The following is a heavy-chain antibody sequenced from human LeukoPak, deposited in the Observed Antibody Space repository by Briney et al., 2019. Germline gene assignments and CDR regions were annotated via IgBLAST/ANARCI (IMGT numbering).Heavy chain of an antibody. J-gene: IGHJ4*02. Sequence: PGGSLRLSCEASGFTFSSISMNWVRQAPGKGLEWVSSISPDGETTYHADSVKGRFTTSRDNAKSSLYLQMNSLRAEDTALYYCTRDLPVPSLVRGIIIYGQIDYWGQGTLVTVSS. V-gene: IGHV3-21*06. CDR1: GFTFSSIS. CDR3: TRDLPVPSLVRGIIIYGQIDY. D-gene: IGHD3-10*01. CDR2: ISPDGETT.